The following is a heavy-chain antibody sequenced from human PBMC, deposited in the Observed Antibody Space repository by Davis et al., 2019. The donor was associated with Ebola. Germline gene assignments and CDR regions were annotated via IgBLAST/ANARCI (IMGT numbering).Heavy chain of an antibody. Sequence: SVKVSCKASGYTFTSYGISWVRQAPGQGLEWMGGIIPIFGTANYAQKFQGRVTITADESTSTAYMELSSLRSEDTAVYYCARRWDSGYDGYYFDYWGQGTLVTVSS. CDR3: ARRWDSGYDGYYFDY. CDR2: IIPIFGTA. V-gene: IGHV1-69*13. D-gene: IGHD5-12*01. J-gene: IGHJ4*02. CDR1: GYTFTSYG.